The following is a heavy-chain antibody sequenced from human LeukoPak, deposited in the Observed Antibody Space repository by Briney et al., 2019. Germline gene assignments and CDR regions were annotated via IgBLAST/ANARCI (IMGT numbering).Heavy chain of an antibody. Sequence: PGGSLRLSCAASGFTFSRYSMNWVRQAPGKGPGWVSYITSSSSTIYYADSVKGRFTISRDNTKNSLYLQMNSLRAGDTAVYYCASRYYDSSGYLSDYWGQGTLVTVSS. CDR3: ASRYYDSSGYLSDY. V-gene: IGHV3-48*01. J-gene: IGHJ4*02. CDR1: GFTFSRYS. CDR2: ITSSSSTI. D-gene: IGHD3-22*01.